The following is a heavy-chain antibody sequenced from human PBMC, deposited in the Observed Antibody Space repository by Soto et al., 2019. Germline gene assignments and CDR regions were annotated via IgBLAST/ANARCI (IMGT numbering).Heavy chain of an antibody. D-gene: IGHD3-16*01. Sequence: PSETLSLTCTVSGGSIRSGDNYWSWIRQTPGKGLEWIGYIYHRGSTYYNQSLKSRVTISVDTSKNQFSLKLSSVTAADTAVYYCARGPPFHWGQGTLVTVSS. J-gene: IGHJ4*02. V-gene: IGHV4-30-2*01. CDR3: ARGPPFH. CDR2: IYHRGST. CDR1: GGSIRSGDNY.